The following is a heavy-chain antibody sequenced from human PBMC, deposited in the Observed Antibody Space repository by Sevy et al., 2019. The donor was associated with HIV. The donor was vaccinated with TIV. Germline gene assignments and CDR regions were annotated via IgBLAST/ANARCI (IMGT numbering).Heavy chain of an antibody. CDR3: ARAAVGSSWYLNWFDP. CDR1: GFTFSDYY. J-gene: IGHJ5*02. Sequence: GGSLRLSCAASGFTFSDYYMSWIRQAPGKGLEWVAYISSSSSYTNYAYSVNGRFTISRDNAKNSLYLQMNSLRAEDTAVYYCARAAVGSSWYLNWFDPWGQGTLVTVSS. CDR2: ISSSSSYT. V-gene: IGHV3-11*06. D-gene: IGHD6-13*01.